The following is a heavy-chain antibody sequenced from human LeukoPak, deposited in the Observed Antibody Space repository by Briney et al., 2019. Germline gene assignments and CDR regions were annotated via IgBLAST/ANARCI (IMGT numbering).Heavy chain of an antibody. V-gene: IGHV3-21*01. CDR1: GFTFSSYS. CDR2: ISSSSSYI. D-gene: IGHD3-9*01. CDR3: ARETPDWLIPSVGAGDY. Sequence: GGSLRLSCAASGFTFSSYSMNWVRQAPGKGLEWVSSISSSSSYIYYADSVKGRFTISRDNAKNSLYLQMNSLRAEDTAVYYCARETPDWLIPSVGAGDYWGQGTLVTVSS. J-gene: IGHJ4*02.